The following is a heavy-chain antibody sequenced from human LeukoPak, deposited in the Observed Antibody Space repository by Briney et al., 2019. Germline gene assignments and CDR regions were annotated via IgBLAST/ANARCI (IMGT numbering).Heavy chain of an antibody. J-gene: IGHJ4*02. CDR1: GFTFSSYS. V-gene: IGHV3-21*01. CDR3: ARDMGEEGYYFDY. Sequence: GGSLRLSCAASGFTFSSYSMNWVRQAPGKGLEWVSSISSSSSYIYYADSVKGRFTISRDNAKNSLYLQMNSLRAEDTAVYYCARDMGEEGYYFDYWGQGTLVTVSS. CDR2: ISSSSSYI. D-gene: IGHD1-26*01.